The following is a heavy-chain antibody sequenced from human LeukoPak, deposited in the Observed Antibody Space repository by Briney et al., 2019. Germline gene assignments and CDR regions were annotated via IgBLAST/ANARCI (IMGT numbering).Heavy chain of an antibody. CDR3: ARGDSYCSSTSCYTFLQDAFDI. CDR1: GGSFSGYY. J-gene: IGHJ3*02. Sequence: SETLSLTCAVYGGSFSGYYWSWIRQPPGKGREWIGEINHSGSTNYNPSLKSRVTISVDTSKNQFSLKLSSVTAADTAVYYCARGDSYCSSTSCYTFLQDAFDIWGQGTMVTVSS. V-gene: IGHV4-34*01. CDR2: INHSGST. D-gene: IGHD2-2*02.